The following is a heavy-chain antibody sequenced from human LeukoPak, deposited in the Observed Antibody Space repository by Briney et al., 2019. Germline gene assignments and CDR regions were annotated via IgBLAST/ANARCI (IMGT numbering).Heavy chain of an antibody. CDR2: IKSKTDGGTT. J-gene: IGHJ4*02. CDR1: GFTFSSAW. CDR3: MTGSQTTAAAGGV. Sequence: GGSLRLSCAASGFTFSSAWMTWVRQAQGKGLEWLGRIKSKTDGGTTDYTAPVKGRFTISRDDSENTLYLQMNSLKTEDTAVYDCMTGSQTTAAAGGVCGQGNLVSVSS. V-gene: IGHV3-15*01. D-gene: IGHD6-13*01.